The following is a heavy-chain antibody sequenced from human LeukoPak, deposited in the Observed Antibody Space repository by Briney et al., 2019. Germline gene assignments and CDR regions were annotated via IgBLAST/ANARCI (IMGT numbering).Heavy chain of an antibody. V-gene: IGHV3-7*01. CDR3: ARDTGCAGGTCFSFYDY. CDR2: IKHNGSKK. CDR1: GFTFSTYW. D-gene: IGHD2-15*01. Sequence: PGGSLRLSCAASGFTFSTYWMTWVRQAPGKGLEWVSDIKHNGSKKYYVDSVKGRCTISRDNAKNSLYLQMDSLRAEDTAVYYCARDTGCAGGTCFSFYDYWGQGNLVTVSS. J-gene: IGHJ4*02.